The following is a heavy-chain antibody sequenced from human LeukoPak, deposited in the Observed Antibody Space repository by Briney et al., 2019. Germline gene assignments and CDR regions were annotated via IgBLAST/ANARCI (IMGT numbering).Heavy chain of an antibody. V-gene: IGHV1-46*01. J-gene: IGHJ4*02. D-gene: IGHD6-6*01. CDR2: INPSGGRT. CDR1: GDTFTGYY. CDR3: ARSQMSSSSFDY. Sequence: ASVKVSCKASGDTFTGYYINWVRQAPGQGLEWMGIINPSGGRTRYAQKFQGRVSMTRDTSTSTVYMEVSSLRSEDTAVYYCARSQMSSSSFDYSGQGTLVTVSS.